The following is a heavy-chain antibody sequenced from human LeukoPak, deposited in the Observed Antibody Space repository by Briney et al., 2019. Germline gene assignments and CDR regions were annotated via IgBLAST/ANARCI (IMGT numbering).Heavy chain of an antibody. V-gene: IGHV1-18*04. D-gene: IGHD4-17*01. J-gene: IGHJ5*02. CDR2: ISAYNGNT. Sequence: ASVKVSCKASGYTFTSYYMHWVRQAPGQGLEWMGWISAYNGNTNYAQKLQGRVTMTTDTSTSTAYMELRSLRSDDTAVYYCARDYDGDYSGWFDPWGQGTLVTVSS. CDR1: GYTFTSYY. CDR3: ARDYDGDYSGWFDP.